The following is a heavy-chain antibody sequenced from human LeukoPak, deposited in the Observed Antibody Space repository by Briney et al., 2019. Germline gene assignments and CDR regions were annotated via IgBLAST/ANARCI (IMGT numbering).Heavy chain of an antibody. V-gene: IGHV3-7*01. Sequence: PGGSLRLSCAASGFTFSGYWMHWVRQAPGNGLEWVANIKPDGSEKYSVDSVKDRFTISRDNAKNSLYLQINSLRAEDTAVYYCARDDYIVGAPAEDYWGQGTLVTVSS. CDR2: IKPDGSEK. J-gene: IGHJ4*02. CDR1: GFTFSGYW. CDR3: ARDDYIVGAPAEDY. D-gene: IGHD1-26*01.